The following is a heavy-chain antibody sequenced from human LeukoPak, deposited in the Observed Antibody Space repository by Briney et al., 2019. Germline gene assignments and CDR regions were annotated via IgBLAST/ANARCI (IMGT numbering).Heavy chain of an antibody. CDR3: ASETKSKWVVTATHDAFDI. CDR1: GGSISSYY. CDR2: IYYSGST. D-gene: IGHD2-21*02. Sequence: PSETLSLTCTVSGGSISSYYWSWIRQPPGKGLEWIGYIYYSGSTNYNPSLKSRVTISVDTSKNQFSLKLSSVTAADTAVYYCASETKSKWVVTATHDAFDIWGQGTMVTVSS. J-gene: IGHJ3*02. V-gene: IGHV4-59*08.